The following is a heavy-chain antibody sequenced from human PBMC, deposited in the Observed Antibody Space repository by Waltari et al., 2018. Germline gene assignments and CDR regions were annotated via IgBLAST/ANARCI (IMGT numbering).Heavy chain of an antibody. Sequence: QVQLVQSGSELKKPGASVKVSCKASGYTFTSYAMNWMRQAPGQGLEWMGWSNTNTGNPTYAQGFTGRFVFSLDTSVSTAYLQISSLKAEDTAVYYCASLSPYYDYIRGWFDPWGQGTLVTVSS. J-gene: IGHJ5*02. V-gene: IGHV7-4-1*02. D-gene: IGHD3-16*01. CDR3: ASLSPYYDYIRGWFDP. CDR1: GYTFTSYA. CDR2: SNTNTGNP.